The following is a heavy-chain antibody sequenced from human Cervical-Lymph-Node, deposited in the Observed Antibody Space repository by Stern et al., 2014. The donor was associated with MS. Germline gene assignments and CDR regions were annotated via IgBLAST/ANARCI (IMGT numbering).Heavy chain of an antibody. CDR3: ARAVAAAGTSKGYYYYGMDV. J-gene: IGHJ6*02. CDR1: GYTFTSYY. Sequence: VQLVQSGAEVKKPGASVKVSCKASGYTFTSYYMHWVRQAPGQGLEWMGIINPRGGSTSYAQKFQGRVTMTRDTSTSTVYMELSSLRSEDTAVYYCARAVAAAGTSKGYYYYGMDVWGQGTTVTVSS. D-gene: IGHD6-13*01. V-gene: IGHV1-46*01. CDR2: INPRGGST.